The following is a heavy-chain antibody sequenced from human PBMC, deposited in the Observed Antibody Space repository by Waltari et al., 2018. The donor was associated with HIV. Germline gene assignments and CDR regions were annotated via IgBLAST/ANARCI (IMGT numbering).Heavy chain of an antibody. CDR2: LLFDASNQ. CDR1: GFTFATYA. Sequence: QVQLAASGGGVVQPGRSLRLSCAASGFTFATYALHWVRRAPDKILXXXXXLLFDASNQYYGDSVXGRFTISRVDSKNTLFLQMNSLSPEDTAMYYCVRDPLAYYDFWSAYYFGDDWGQGTLVTVSS. J-gene: IGHJ4*02. V-gene: IGHV3-30*03. D-gene: IGHD3-3*01. CDR3: VRDPLAYYDFWSAYYFGDD.